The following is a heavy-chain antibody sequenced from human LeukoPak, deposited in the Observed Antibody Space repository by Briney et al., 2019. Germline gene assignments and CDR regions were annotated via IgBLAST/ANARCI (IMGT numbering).Heavy chain of an antibody. Sequence: PGGSLRLSCAASGFTFSSYSMNWVRQAPGKGLEWVSSISSSSSYIYYADSVKGRFTIPRDNAKNSLYLQMNSLRAEDTAVYYCARDSPQCSSTRCRHYYYYYYMDVWGKGTTVTVSS. CDR1: GFTFSSYS. D-gene: IGHD2-2*01. V-gene: IGHV3-21*01. J-gene: IGHJ6*03. CDR2: ISSSSSYI. CDR3: ARDSPQCSSTRCRHYYYYYYMDV.